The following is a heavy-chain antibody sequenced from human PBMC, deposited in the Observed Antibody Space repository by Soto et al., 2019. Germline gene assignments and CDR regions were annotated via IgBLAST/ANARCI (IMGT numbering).Heavy chain of an antibody. V-gene: IGHV4-61*08. CDR1: GGSISSGDYY. Sequence: TSETLSLTCTVSGGSISSGDYYWSWIRQPPGKGLEWIGSIYYSGSTNYNPSLKSRVTISVDTSKNQFSLKLSSVTAADTAVYYCARDLGKQLVFGVGYYYYGMDVWGQGTTVTVSS. CDR2: IYYSGST. D-gene: IGHD6-13*01. J-gene: IGHJ6*02. CDR3: ARDLGKQLVFGVGYYYYGMDV.